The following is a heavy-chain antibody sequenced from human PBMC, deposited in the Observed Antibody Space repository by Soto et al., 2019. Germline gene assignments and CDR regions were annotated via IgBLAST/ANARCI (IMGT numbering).Heavy chain of an antibody. V-gene: IGHV3-9*01. CDR3: AKAGDGYNSYFDY. CDR2: ISWNSGSI. Sequence: PGGSLRLSCAASGFTFDDYAMHWVRQAPGKGLEWVSGISWNSGSIGYADSVKGRFTISRDNAKNSLYLQMNSLRAEDTALYYCAKAGDGYNSYFDYWGQGTLVTVSS. CDR1: GFTFDDYA. J-gene: IGHJ4*02. D-gene: IGHD5-12*01.